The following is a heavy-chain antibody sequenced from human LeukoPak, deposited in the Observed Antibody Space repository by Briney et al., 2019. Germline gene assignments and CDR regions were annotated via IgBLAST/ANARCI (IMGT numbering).Heavy chain of an antibody. CDR1: GFTFDDYA. D-gene: IGHD5-12*01. J-gene: IGHJ4*02. CDR3: AREGGYSGYFDY. V-gene: IGHV3-30-3*01. Sequence: PGGSLRLSCAASGFTFDDYAMHWVRQAPGKGLEWVAVISYDGSNKYYADSVKGRFTISRDNSKNTLYLQMNSLRAEDTAVYYCAREGGYSGYFDYWGQGTLVTVSS. CDR2: ISYDGSNK.